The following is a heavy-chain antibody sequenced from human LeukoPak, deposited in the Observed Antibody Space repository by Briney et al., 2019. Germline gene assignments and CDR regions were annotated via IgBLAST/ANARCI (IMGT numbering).Heavy chain of an antibody. CDR1: GFTFSSYS. Sequence: GGSLRLSCAASGFTFSSYSMNWVRQAPGKGLEWVSIIYSGGVYSDGTTHYADSVKGRFTISRDSSKNTLYLQMNSLRAEDTAVYYCARRELLGYSYGLGAFNVWGQGTMVTVSS. D-gene: IGHD5-18*01. CDR2: IYSGGVYSDGTT. V-gene: IGHV3-66*04. CDR3: ARRELLGYSYGLGAFNV. J-gene: IGHJ3*01.